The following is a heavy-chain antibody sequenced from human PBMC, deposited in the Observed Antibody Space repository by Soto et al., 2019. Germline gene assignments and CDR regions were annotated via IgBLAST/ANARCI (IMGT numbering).Heavy chain of an antibody. J-gene: IGHJ4*02. V-gene: IGHV4-34*01. CDR3: ARGRKDYSSSWYVD. Sequence: SETLSLTCAVYGGSFSGYYWSWIRQPPGKGLEWIGEINHSGSTNYNPSLKSRVTISVDTSKNQFSLKLSSVTAADTAVYYCARGRKDYSSSWYVDWGQGTLVTVSS. CDR1: GGSFSGYY. CDR2: INHSGST. D-gene: IGHD6-13*01.